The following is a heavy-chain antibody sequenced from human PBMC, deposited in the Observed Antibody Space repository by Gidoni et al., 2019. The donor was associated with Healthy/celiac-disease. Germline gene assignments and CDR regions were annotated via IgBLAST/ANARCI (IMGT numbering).Heavy chain of an antibody. CDR1: GGSFSGYY. CDR3: ARVVIQLWLKDAFDI. D-gene: IGHD5-18*01. CDR2: IYHSGSP. V-gene: IGHV4-34*01. J-gene: IGHJ3*02. Sequence: QVQRQQWGAGLLKPSATLSLTCAVYGGSFSGYYWSWIRQPPGKGLEWIGEIYHSGSPNYNPSLKSRVTISVDTSKNQFSLKLSSVTAADTAVYYCARVVIQLWLKDAFDIWGQGTMVTVSS.